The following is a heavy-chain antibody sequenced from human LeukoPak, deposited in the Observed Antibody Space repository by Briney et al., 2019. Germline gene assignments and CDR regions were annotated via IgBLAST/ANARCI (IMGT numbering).Heavy chain of an antibody. D-gene: IGHD3-10*01. CDR1: GGSISSYY. CDR3: ARLGFGELLYGWFDP. V-gene: IGHV4-59*01. Sequence: SETLSPTCTVSGGSISSYYWSWIRQPPGKGLEWIGYIYYSGSTNYNPSLKSRVTISVDTSKNQFSLKLSSVTAADTAVYYCARLGFGELLYGWFDPWGQGTLVTVSS. J-gene: IGHJ5*02. CDR2: IYYSGST.